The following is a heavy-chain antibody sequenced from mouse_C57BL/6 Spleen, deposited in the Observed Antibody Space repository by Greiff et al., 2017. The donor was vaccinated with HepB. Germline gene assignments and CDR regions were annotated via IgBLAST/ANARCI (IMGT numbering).Heavy chain of an antibody. CDR2: IHPNSGST. CDR3: ARSGTEWYFDV. Sequence: QVHVKQSGAELVKPGASVKLSCKASGYTFTSYWMHWVKQRPGQGLEWIGMIHPNSGSTNYNEKFKSKATLTVDKSSSTAYMQLSSLTSEDSAVYYCARSGTEWYFDVWGTGTTVTVSS. J-gene: IGHJ1*03. CDR1: GYTFTSYW. D-gene: IGHD4-1*01. V-gene: IGHV1-64*01.